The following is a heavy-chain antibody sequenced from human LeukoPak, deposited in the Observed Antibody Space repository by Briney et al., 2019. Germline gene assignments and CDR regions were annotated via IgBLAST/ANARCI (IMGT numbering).Heavy chain of an antibody. CDR1: GFTFSSYA. D-gene: IGHD3-10*01. CDR2: ISYDGSNK. V-gene: IGHV3-30-3*01. CDR3: ARDSGSGSYSGYW. Sequence: PGGSLRLSCAASGFTFSSYAMHWVRQAPGKGLEWVAVISYDGSNKYYADSVKGRFTISRDNAKNTLYLQMNSLRAEDTAVYYCARDSGSGSYSGYW. J-gene: IGHJ2*01.